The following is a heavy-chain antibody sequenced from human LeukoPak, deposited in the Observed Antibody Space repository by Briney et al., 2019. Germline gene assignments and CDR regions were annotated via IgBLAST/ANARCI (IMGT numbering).Heavy chain of an antibody. V-gene: IGHV3-48*01. J-gene: IGHJ3*02. CDR3: AREQTDAFDI. CDR2: ISSSSTTI. Sequence: GGSLRLSCAASGFTFSGYSMNWVRQAPGKGLEWVSYISSSSTTIYYADSVKGRFTISRDNAKNSLYLQMNSLRAEDTAVYYCAREQTDAFDIWGQGTMVTVSS. CDR1: GFTFSGYS.